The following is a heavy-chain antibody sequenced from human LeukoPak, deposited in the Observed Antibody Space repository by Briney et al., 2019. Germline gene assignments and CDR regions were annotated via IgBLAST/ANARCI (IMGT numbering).Heavy chain of an antibody. V-gene: IGHV4-38-2*01. CDR3: ARHPGYDILTGYYPWYFDY. CDR1: GYSISSGYY. Sequence: SETLSLTCAVSGYSISSGYYWGWIRQPPGKGLKWIGSFHHSGSTYYNPSLKRRVTISVDTSKNQFSLKLSSVTAAHTAVYYCARHPGYDILTGYYPWYFDYWGQGTLVTVSS. CDR2: FHHSGST. J-gene: IGHJ4*02. D-gene: IGHD3-9*01.